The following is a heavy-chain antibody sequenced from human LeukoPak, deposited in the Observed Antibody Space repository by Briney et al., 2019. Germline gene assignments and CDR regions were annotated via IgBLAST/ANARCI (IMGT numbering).Heavy chain of an antibody. CDR2: INSDGGTT. Sequence: GSLRLSCGASGFTFGTYWMHWVRQAPGKGLVWVSGINSDGGTTTYADSVKGRFTISRDNAKNTLYLQMNNLRAEDTAVYYCAKGPLLWDWGQGTLGAVSS. J-gene: IGHJ4*02. D-gene: IGHD2/OR15-2a*01. V-gene: IGHV3-74*01. CDR3: AKGPLLWD. CDR1: GFTFGTYW.